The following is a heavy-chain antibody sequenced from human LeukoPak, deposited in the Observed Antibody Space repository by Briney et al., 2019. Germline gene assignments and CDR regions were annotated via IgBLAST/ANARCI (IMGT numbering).Heavy chain of an antibody. D-gene: IGHD5-12*01. CDR1: GFTFSSYG. CDR2: IWYDGNEK. V-gene: IGHV3-33*01. CDR3: VRGSGGNGYGYWGDN. Sequence: GGSLRLSCAVAGFTFSSYGMHWVRKAPGKGLEWVAVIWYDGNEKHYVDSVKGRFTISRDNFKKTLYLQMNSLRADDSAVYYCVRGSGGNGYGYWGDNWGQGTLVTVSS. J-gene: IGHJ4*02.